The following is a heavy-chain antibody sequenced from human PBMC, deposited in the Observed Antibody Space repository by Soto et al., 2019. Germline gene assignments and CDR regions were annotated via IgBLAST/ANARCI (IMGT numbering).Heavy chain of an antibody. J-gene: IGHJ4*02. CDR3: ARFGLVTFDC. D-gene: IGHD3-3*01. V-gene: IGHV3-21*01. CDR2: ISPSGSYM. CDR1: GFIFNTYS. Sequence: GGSLRLSCAASGFIFNTYSMDWVRQAPGKGLEWVASISPSGSYMYYGDSLKGRFTVSRDNAKNSLYLQMDSLGADDTAIDYCARFGLVTFDCWGQGTLVTVSS.